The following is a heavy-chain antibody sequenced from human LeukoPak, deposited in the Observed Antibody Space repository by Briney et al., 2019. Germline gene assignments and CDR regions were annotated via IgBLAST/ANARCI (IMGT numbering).Heavy chain of an antibody. J-gene: IGHJ4*02. D-gene: IGHD3-22*01. CDR1: GFTFSSYW. CDR2: ISGSSSDI. V-gene: IGHV3-21*01. Sequence: PGGSLRLSCAASGFTFSSYWMSWVRQAPGKGLEWVSSISGSSSDIYYADSVKGRFTISRDNAKNSLYLQMSSLRAEDTAIYYCARRGYYDYSGCDYWGQGTLVTVSS. CDR3: ARRGYYDYSGCDY.